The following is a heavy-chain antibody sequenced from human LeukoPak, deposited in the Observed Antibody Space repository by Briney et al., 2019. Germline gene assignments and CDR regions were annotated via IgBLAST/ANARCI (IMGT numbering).Heavy chain of an antibody. CDR3: ARGPAAGTGIHDY. CDR1: GFTFSSYS. V-gene: IGHV3-21*01. CDR2: ISSSSSYI. D-gene: IGHD6-13*01. J-gene: IGHJ4*02. Sequence: GGSLRLSCAASGFTFSSYSMTWVRQAPGKGLEWVSSISSSSSYIYYADSVKGRFTISRDNAKNSLYLQMNSLRAEDTAVYYCARGPAAGTGIHDYWGQGTLVTVSS.